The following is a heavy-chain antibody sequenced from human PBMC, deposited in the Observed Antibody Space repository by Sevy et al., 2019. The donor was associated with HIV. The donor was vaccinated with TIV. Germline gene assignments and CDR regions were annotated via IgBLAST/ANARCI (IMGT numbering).Heavy chain of an antibody. CDR1: GGSFSGYS. D-gene: IGHD3-3*01. J-gene: IGHJ2*01. CDR2: VNHSGST. Sequence: SETLSLTCAVSGGSFSGYSWDWIRQPPGKGLEWIGEVNHSGSTNYNPSLKSRVTISVDTSKNQFSLKLNFVTAADTAGYYCARGGDGVVPSPIIGLGPWTKYWYFDLWGRCTLVTVSS. CDR3: ARGGDGVVPSPIIGLGPWTKYWYFDL. V-gene: IGHV4-34*01.